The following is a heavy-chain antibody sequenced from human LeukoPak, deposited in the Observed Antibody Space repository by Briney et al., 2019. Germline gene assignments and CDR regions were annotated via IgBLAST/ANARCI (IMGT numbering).Heavy chain of an antibody. D-gene: IGHD4-11*01. Sequence: PTETLSLTCSVSGGPVNSYYCNWIRPPPGKGLEWIASFSYSGITHYNPSPESPVTISVDSSKNQFSLKLSSVTAADTAVYYCARRVIESAVTSERNWFDPGGQGTLISVSS. J-gene: IGHJ5*02. CDR2: FSYSGIT. CDR1: GGPVNSYY. V-gene: IGHV4-59*08. CDR3: ARRVIESAVTSERNWFDP.